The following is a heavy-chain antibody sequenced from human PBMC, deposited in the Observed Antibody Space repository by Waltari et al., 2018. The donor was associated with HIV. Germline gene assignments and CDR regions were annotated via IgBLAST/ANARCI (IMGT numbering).Heavy chain of an antibody. CDR3: ATVVERQLVPYF. CDR1: GHTLSEVS. Sequence: QVQLVQSGAEVRKPGASVKVSCKVSGHTLSEVSMHWVRQAPAKGLEWMGGFDPEDGETIYAQNFQGRVTMTEDTSADTAYMELSSLRSEDTAMYYCATVVERQLVPYFWGQGTLVTVSS. J-gene: IGHJ4*02. D-gene: IGHD6-13*01. CDR2: FDPEDGET. V-gene: IGHV1-24*01.